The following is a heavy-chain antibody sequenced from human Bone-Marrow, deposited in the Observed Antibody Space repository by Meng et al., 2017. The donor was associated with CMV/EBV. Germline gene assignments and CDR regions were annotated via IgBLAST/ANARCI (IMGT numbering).Heavy chain of an antibody. V-gene: IGHV6-1*01. D-gene: IGHD6-19*01. J-gene: IGHJ4*02. CDR3: ARSPVAGNLFDY. CDR2: TYYRSKWYN. Sequence: SGDSCSSNSAAWNWIRQSPSRGLEWLGRTYYRSKWYNDYAVSVKSRITINPDTSKNQFSLQLNSVTPEDTAVYYCARSPVAGNLFDYWGQGTLVTVSS. CDR1: GDSCSSNSAA.